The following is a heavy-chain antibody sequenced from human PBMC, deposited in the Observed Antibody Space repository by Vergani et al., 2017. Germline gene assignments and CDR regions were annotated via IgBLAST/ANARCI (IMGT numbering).Heavy chain of an antibody. CDR2: ISSSSSYI. J-gene: IGHJ5*02. D-gene: IGHD6-13*01. Sequence: EVQLLESGGDLVQPGGSLRLSCAASGFTFSSYSMNWVRQAPGKGLEWVSSISSSSSYIYYADSVKGRFTISRDNAKNSLYLQMNSLRAEDTAVYYCARAQQQLLNNWFDPWGQGTLVTVSS. CDR3: ARAQQQLLNNWFDP. V-gene: IGHV3-21*01. CDR1: GFTFSSYS.